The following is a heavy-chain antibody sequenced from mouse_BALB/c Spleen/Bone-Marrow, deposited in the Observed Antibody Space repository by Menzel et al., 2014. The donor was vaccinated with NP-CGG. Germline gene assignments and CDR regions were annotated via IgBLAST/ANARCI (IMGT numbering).Heavy chain of an antibody. V-gene: IGHV3-8*02. Sequence: EVKLMESGPSLVKPSQTLSLTCSVTGDSITSGYWNWIRKFPGNKLEYMGYISYSGSTYYNPSLKSRISITRDTSKNQYYLQLNSVTTEDTATYYCTTFRGGNFAVGFPYWGQGTLVTVSA. J-gene: IGHJ3*01. D-gene: IGHD2-1*01. CDR1: GDSITSGY. CDR3: TTFRGGNFAVGFPY. CDR2: ISYSGST.